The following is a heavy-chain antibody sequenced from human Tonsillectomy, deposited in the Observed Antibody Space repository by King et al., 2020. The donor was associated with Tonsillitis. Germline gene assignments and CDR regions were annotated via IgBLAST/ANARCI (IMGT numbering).Heavy chain of an antibody. Sequence: QLVQSGGGLVKPGGSLRLSCAASGFTFSNAWMSWVRQAPGKGLEWVGRIKSKTDGGTTDFAAPVKGRFTISRDDSKNTLYLQMNSLKTEDTAVYYCSTDPDSSSYYAFDYWGQGSLVTVSS. CDR3: STDPDSSSYYAFDY. CDR2: IKSKTDGGTT. J-gene: IGHJ4*02. D-gene: IGHD3-22*01. V-gene: IGHV3-15*01. CDR1: GFTFSNAW.